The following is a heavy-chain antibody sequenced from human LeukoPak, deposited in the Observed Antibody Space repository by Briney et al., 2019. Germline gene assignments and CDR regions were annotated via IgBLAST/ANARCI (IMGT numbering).Heavy chain of an antibody. CDR1: GFTFSSYA. CDR2: ISYDGSNK. V-gene: IGHV3-30*04. J-gene: IGHJ5*02. D-gene: IGHD3-9*01. Sequence: GGSLRLSCAASGFTFSSYAMHWVRQAPGKGLEWVAVISYDGSNKYYADSVKGRFTISRDNSKNTVYVQMNSLRAEDTAVYYCAKGRRYDILTGYYVSEVDPWGQGTLVTVSS. CDR3: AKGRRYDILTGYYVSEVDP.